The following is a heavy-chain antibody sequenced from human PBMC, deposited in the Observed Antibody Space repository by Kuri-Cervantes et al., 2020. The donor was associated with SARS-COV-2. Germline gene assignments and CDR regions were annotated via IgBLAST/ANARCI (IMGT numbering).Heavy chain of an antibody. CDR3: ARVIVGAFDY. CDR2: IYYRGST. D-gene: IGHD3-22*01. J-gene: IGHJ4*02. CDR1: GGSISSGGYY. V-gene: IGHV4-30-4*08. Sequence: SETLSLTCTVFGGSISSGGYYWSWIRQPPGKGLEWIGYIYYRGSTYYNPSLKSRVTISIDTSKNQFSVNLNSVTAADTAVYYCARVIVGAFDYWGQGTLVTVSS.